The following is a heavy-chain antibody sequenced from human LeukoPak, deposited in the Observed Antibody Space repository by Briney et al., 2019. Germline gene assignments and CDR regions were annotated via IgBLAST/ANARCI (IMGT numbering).Heavy chain of an antibody. CDR3: AKHGFSSGWPQVPSDH. CDR1: RFTFSSYA. Sequence: GGSLRLSCTASRFTFSSYAMSWVRQAPGKGLEWVSAISGSGDNTYYADSVKGRFTISRDNSKNTLYLQMIGLRAEDTAVYYCAKHGFSSGWPQVPSDHWDQGTLVTVSS. J-gene: IGHJ4*02. D-gene: IGHD6-19*01. V-gene: IGHV3-23*01. CDR2: ISGSGDNT.